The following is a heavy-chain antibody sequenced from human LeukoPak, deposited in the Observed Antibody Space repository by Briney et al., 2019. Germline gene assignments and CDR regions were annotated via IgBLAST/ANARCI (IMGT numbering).Heavy chain of an antibody. CDR3: ARAMITFGGVIVQSFDY. CDR1: GFTFNIYS. D-gene: IGHD3-16*02. V-gene: IGHV3-21*01. J-gene: IGHJ4*02. CDR2: ISSSSSYI. Sequence: GGSLRLSCAASGFTFNIYSMNWVRQAPGKGREWVSSISSSSSYIYYADSVKGRFTISRDNAKNSLYLQMNSLRAEDTAVYYCARAMITFGGVIVQSFDYWGQGTLVTVSS.